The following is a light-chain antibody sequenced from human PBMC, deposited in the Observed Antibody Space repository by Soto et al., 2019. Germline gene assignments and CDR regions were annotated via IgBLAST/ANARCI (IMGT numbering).Light chain of an antibody. Sequence: QSALTQPRSXXGSPXXXXTISCTGTSSDVGGYNYVSWYQQHPGKAPKLMIYDVSKRPSGVPDRFSGSKSGNTASLTISGLQAEDEADYYCCSYAGSYSWVFGGGTKLTVL. CDR1: SSDVGGYNY. V-gene: IGLV2-11*01. CDR3: CSYAGSYSWV. J-gene: IGLJ3*02. CDR2: DVS.